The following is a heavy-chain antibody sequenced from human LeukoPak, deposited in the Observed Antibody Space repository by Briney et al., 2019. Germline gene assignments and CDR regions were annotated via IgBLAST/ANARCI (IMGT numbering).Heavy chain of an antibody. D-gene: IGHD6-19*01. J-gene: IGHJ4*02. CDR1: GFTFSSYG. V-gene: IGHV3-30*03. CDR3: ATVKPPFARFRYNSGWYDY. Sequence: PGGSLRLSCAASGFTFSSYGMHWVRQAPGKGLEWVAVISYDGSNKYYADSVKGRFTISRDNSKNTLYLQMNSLRAEDTAVYYCATVKPPFARFRYNSGWYDYWGQGTLVTVSS. CDR2: ISYDGSNK.